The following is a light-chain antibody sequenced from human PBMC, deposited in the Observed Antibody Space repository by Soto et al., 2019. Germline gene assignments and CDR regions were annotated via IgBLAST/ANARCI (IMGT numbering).Light chain of an antibody. CDR3: QQYGSSPVT. J-gene: IGKJ3*01. CDR2: GAS. V-gene: IGKV3-20*01. Sequence: EIVLTQSPGTLSLSPGERATLTCRASQSVTSSYLAWYQQKPGQAPRLLMYGASSRATGIPDRFSGSGSGTDFTLTISRLEPEDFAVYYCQQYGSSPVTFGPGT. CDR1: QSVTSSY.